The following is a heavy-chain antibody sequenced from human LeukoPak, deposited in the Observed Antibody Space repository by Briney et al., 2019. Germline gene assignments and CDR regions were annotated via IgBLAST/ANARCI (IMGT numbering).Heavy chain of an antibody. CDR3: ARLDYGDYGGFVWYFDL. CDR2: IYYSGST. J-gene: IGHJ2*01. V-gene: IGHV4-39*01. CDR1: GGSIRSSSDY. D-gene: IGHD4-17*01. Sequence: SETLSLTCTVSGGSIRSSSDYWGWIRQPPGKGLEWIGSIYYSGSTYYNPSLKSRVTISVDTSKNQFSLKLSSVTATDTAVYYCARLDYGDYGGFVWYFDLWGRGTLVTVSS.